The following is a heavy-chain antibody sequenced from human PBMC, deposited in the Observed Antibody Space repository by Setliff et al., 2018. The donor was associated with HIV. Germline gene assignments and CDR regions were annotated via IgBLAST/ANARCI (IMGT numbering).Heavy chain of an antibody. CDR3: ARGPYYYNSSGQISAEYFQH. V-gene: IGHV4-59*01. Sequence: PSETLSLTCTVSGVSISNYYWSWIRQPPGKGLEWIGYMYYSGNTNYNPSLKSRVTISVDTSKSQFSLKLNSVTAADTAVYYCARGPYYYNSSGQISAEYFQHWGQGTLVTVSS. J-gene: IGHJ1*01. CDR2: MYYSGNT. D-gene: IGHD3-22*01. CDR1: GVSISNYY.